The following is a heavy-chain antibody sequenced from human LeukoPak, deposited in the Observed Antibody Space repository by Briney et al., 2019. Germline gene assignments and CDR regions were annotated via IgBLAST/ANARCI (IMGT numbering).Heavy chain of an antibody. CDR2: ISSSSSYI. CDR1: GFTFSSYS. Sequence: PGGSLRLSCAASGFTFSSYSMNWVRQAPGKGLEWVSSISSSSSYIYYADSVKGRFTISRDNAKNSLYLQMNSLRAEDTAVYYCARDFGPYGDGAQWGQGTLVTVSS. J-gene: IGHJ4*02. CDR3: ARDFGPYGDGAQ. V-gene: IGHV3-21*01. D-gene: IGHD4-17*01.